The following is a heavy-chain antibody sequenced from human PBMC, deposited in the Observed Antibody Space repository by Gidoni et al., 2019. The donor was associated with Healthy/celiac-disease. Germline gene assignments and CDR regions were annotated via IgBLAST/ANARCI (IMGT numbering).Heavy chain of an antibody. CDR3: PRGGPSKSFDH. CDR2: IYSGGST. CDR1: GFTVSSNY. J-gene: IGHJ4*02. D-gene: IGHD2-2*01. Sequence: EVQRVGYGGGLIRTGGSLRLDCAASGFTVSSNYMSWVRQAPGKGLEWVSVIYSGGSTYYADSVQGRFTISSDNSNTTLSLQLTILRAEDTAVYYCPRGGPSKSFDHWGQGPLAIVSS. V-gene: IGHV3-53*01.